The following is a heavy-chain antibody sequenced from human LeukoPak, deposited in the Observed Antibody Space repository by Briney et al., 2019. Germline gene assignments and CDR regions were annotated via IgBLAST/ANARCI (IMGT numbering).Heavy chain of an antibody. CDR2: ISYDGSNK. V-gene: IGHV3-30*03. CDR1: GFTFSSYG. Sequence: GGSLRLSCAASGFTFSSYGIHWVRQAPGKGLEWVALISYDGSNKYYADSVKGRFTISRDNSKNTLYLQMNSLRAEDTAVYYCATDDDGFGGQGTLVTVSS. D-gene: IGHD1-1*01. J-gene: IGHJ4*02. CDR3: ATDDDGF.